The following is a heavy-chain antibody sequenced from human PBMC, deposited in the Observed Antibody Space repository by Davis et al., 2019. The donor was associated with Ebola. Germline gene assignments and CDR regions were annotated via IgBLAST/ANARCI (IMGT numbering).Heavy chain of an antibody. CDR1: GFTFSDYY. V-gene: IGHV3-30*03. D-gene: IGHD4-17*01. CDR3: AREGDYGDYAGY. CDR2: ISYDGSNK. J-gene: IGHJ4*02. Sequence: GESLKISCAASGFTFSDYYMSWIRQAPGKGLEWVAVISYDGSNKYYADSVKGRFTISRDNSKNTLYLQMNSLRAEDTAVYFCAREGDYGDYAGYWGQGTLVTVSS.